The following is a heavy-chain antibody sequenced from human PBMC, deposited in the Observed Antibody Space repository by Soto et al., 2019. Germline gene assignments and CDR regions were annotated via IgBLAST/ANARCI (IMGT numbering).Heavy chain of an antibody. CDR3: ARFFGSGFDY. V-gene: IGHV3-15*07. Sequence: GGSLRLSCAASGFTFSNAWMNWVPQAPGKGLEWVGRIKSKTDGGTTDYAAPVKGRFTISRDDSKNTLYLQMDSLRNEDTAVYYCARFFGSGFDYWGQGTLVTVSS. J-gene: IGHJ4*02. CDR1: GFTFSNAW. CDR2: IKSKTDGGTT. D-gene: IGHD6-19*01.